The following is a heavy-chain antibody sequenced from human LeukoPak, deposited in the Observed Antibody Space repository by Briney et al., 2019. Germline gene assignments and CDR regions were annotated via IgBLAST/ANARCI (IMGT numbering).Heavy chain of an antibody. CDR1: GYTFTAYY. CDR2: ININNGGT. Sequence: ASVKVSCVASGYTFTAYYMHWVRQAPGQGRVWMGWININNGGTKNTQKLRGRVTMIRDTTISTAHMELSGLTSDDAAVYYCARGTGSSWFDPWGQGTLVTVSS. V-gene: IGHV1-2*02. J-gene: IGHJ5*02. D-gene: IGHD2-8*02. CDR3: ARGTGSSWFDP.